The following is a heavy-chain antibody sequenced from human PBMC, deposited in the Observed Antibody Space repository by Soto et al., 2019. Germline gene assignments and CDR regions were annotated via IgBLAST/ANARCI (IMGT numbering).Heavy chain of an antibody. Sequence: QVQLQESGPGLVKPSETLSLTCTVSGGSLSSYYWSWIRQPAGKGLEWIGRISTSGSTNYNPSIKSLVSMSVDTSKNQFSLSLSSVTAADTAVYYCARGSCISSSCYGFDHWGQGTLVTVSS. CDR2: ISTSGST. CDR3: ARGSCISSSCYGFDH. J-gene: IGHJ4*02. CDR1: GGSLSSYY. D-gene: IGHD2-2*01. V-gene: IGHV4-4*07.